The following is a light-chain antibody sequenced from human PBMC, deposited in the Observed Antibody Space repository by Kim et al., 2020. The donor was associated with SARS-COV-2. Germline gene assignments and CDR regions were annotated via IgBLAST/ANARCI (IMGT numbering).Light chain of an antibody. CDR1: QSIGSW. Sequence: DIQMTQSPSTLSASVGDRVTITCRASQSIGSWLAWYQQTPGNAPKLLIHDASNLESGVPSRFSGSGSGTDFTLTITSLQPDDFATYYCQQYDSPPMFGQGTKVDIK. CDR2: DAS. V-gene: IGKV1-5*01. J-gene: IGKJ1*01. CDR3: QQYDSPPM.